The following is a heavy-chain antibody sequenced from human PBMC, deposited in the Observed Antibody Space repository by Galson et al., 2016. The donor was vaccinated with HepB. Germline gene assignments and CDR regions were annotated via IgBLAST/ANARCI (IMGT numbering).Heavy chain of an antibody. J-gene: IGHJ5*02. V-gene: IGHV4-34*01. CDR2: INHRGGT. CDR1: GESLSGYD. D-gene: IGHD6-6*01. CDR3: ARGHTQAARPFNWFDP. Sequence: SETLSLTCAVYGESLSGYDCVWIRQPPGMGLEWIGEINHRGGTTYNPSLRSRITISMDTSKNQFSLNLSSVTAADTAVYYCARGHTQAARPFNWFDPWGQGTLVTVSP.